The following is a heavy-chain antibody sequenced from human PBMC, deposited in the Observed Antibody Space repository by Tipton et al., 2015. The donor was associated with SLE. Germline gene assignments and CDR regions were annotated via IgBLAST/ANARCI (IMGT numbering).Heavy chain of an antibody. J-gene: IGHJ4*02. V-gene: IGHV4-34*01. CDR2: INHSGST. CDR1: GGSFSGYY. D-gene: IGHD5-12*01. CDR3: ARGSRWLRSPPYFDY. Sequence: TLSLTCAVYGGSFSGYYWSWIRQPPGKGLEWIGEINHSGSTNYNPSLKSRVTISVDTSKNQFSLKLSSVTAADTAVYYCARGSRWLRSPPYFDYWGQGTLVTVSS.